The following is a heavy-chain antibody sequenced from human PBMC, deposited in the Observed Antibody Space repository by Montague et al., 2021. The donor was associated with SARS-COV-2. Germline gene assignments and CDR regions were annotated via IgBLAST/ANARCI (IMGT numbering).Heavy chain of an antibody. CDR3: TRLGWGYSDGLDY. CDR1: GFTFSSYW. D-gene: IGHD5-18*01. CDR2: IKQDGSEK. Sequence: SLRLSCAASGFTFSSYWMSWVRQAPGKGLEWVANIKQDGSEKYYVDSVKGRSSISRDNAKNSLYLQMSSLRAEDTAMYYCTRLGWGYSDGLDYWGQGTLVTVSS. J-gene: IGHJ4*02. V-gene: IGHV3-7*01.